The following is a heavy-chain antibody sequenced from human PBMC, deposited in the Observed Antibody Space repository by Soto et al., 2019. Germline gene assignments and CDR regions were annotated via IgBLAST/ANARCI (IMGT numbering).Heavy chain of an antibody. D-gene: IGHD1-7*01. CDR1: GLTFSSYA. CDR3: TRAGASDWNYVSTSS. Sequence: GGSLRLSCAVSGLTFSSYAMSWVRQGPGKGLEWVSTIRGSGGSTYYADSVKGRFTISRDNSRDTLCLQMNNLRAEDTAVYYCTRAGASDWNYVSTSSWGQGTLVTVSS. J-gene: IGHJ4*02. CDR2: IRGSGGST. V-gene: IGHV3-23*01.